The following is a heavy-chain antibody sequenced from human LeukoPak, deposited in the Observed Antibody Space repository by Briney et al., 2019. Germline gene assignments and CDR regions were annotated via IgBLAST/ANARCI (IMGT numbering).Heavy chain of an antibody. CDR3: ARDAGDGFDI. J-gene: IGHJ3*02. CDR2: SNGDGSST. Sequence: GGSLRRSCAASGFTFSSYWMHWVRQAPVKGLVWVSRSNGDGSSTFYADSVKGRFTISRDNAKNTLYLQMDSLRADDTAVYYCARDAGDGFDIWGQGTMVT. V-gene: IGHV3-74*01. CDR1: GFTFSSYW. D-gene: IGHD2-21*02.